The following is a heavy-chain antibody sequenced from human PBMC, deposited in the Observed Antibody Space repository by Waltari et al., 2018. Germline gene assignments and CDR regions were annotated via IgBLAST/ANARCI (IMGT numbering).Heavy chain of an antibody. Sequence: EVQLVESGGGLVQPGESLRVSCSASGFTFSSYAMQCVRQAPGKGLEWNSAMGIDERLTCYAAPVKGRFTISRDNSKNTVYLQMSSLTAEDTGIYYCVKDCNPATCYSEFFQHWGQGTLVTVSS. D-gene: IGHD2-15*01. J-gene: IGHJ1*01. CDR3: VKDCNPATCYSEFFQH. CDR2: MGIDERLT. CDR1: GFTFSSYA. V-gene: IGHV3-64D*08.